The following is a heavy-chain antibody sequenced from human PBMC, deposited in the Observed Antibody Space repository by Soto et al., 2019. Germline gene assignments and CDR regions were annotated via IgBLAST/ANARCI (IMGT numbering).Heavy chain of an antibody. Sequence: ASVKVSCKASGYTFTSYAMHWVRQAPGQRLEWMGWINAGNGNTKYSQKFQGRVTITRDTSASTAYMELSSLRSEDTAVYYCAREGIYKLELRYYYYGMDVWGQGTTVTVSS. V-gene: IGHV1-3*01. CDR3: AREGIYKLELRYYYYGMDV. D-gene: IGHD1-7*01. CDR2: INAGNGNT. CDR1: GYTFTSYA. J-gene: IGHJ6*02.